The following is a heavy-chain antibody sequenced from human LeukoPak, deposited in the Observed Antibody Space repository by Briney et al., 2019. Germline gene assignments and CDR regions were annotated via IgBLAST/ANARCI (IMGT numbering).Heavy chain of an antibody. D-gene: IGHD2-8*01. Sequence: SETPSLTCTVSGGSISISSYYWSWIRQSPGKGLEWIGHVFYSGKTDYSPSLRSRVSMSVDTSKNQFSLKVTSVTAADTAVYYCARDTNLRDSFDIWGQGTMVTVSS. CDR3: ARDTNLRDSFDI. J-gene: IGHJ3*02. CDR2: VFYSGKT. CDR1: GGSISISSYY. V-gene: IGHV4-61*01.